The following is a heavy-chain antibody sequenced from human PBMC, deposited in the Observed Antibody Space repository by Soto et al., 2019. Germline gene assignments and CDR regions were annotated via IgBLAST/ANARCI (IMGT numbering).Heavy chain of an antibody. J-gene: IGHJ6*02. Sequence: QVQLVQSGAEVKKPGSSVKVSCKASGGTFGSYAISWVRQAPGQGLEWMGGIIPIPGTANYAQKFQGRVTTAADETTSTASMEVSSLRTEDTAVYYCARTQGSSTSLEIYYYYYYGMDVWGQGTTVTVSS. CDR2: IIPIPGTA. V-gene: IGHV1-69*01. D-gene: IGHD2-2*01. CDR3: ARTQGSSTSLEIYYYYYYGMDV. CDR1: GGTFGSYA.